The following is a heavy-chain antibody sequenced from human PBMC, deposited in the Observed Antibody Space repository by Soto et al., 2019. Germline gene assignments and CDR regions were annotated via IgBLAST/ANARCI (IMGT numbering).Heavy chain of an antibody. V-gene: IGHV5-51*01. Sequence: GESLKISCKGSGYGFTSYWVAWVRQVPGKGLELMGITYPGDSDTRYSPSFQGQVTISADKSITTAYVQWNSLKASDTATYYCAKLACSAARCYRGNFSYGMDVCGQGTTVTVSS. CDR1: GYGFTSYW. D-gene: IGHD2-15*01. J-gene: IGHJ6*02. CDR2: TYPGDSDT. CDR3: AKLACSAARCYRGNFSYGMDV.